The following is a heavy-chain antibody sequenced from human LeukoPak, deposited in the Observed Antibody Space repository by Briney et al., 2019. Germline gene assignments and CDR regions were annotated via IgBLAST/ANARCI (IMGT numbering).Heavy chain of an antibody. V-gene: IGHV3-66*02. J-gene: IGHJ3*02. CDR1: GFTVSSNY. D-gene: IGHD6-19*01. CDR2: IYSGGST. Sequence: PGGSLRLSCAASGFTVSSNYMSWVRQAPGKGLEWVSVIYSGGSTYYADPVKGRFTISRDNSKNTLYLQMNSLRAEDTAVYYCARGLGIAVADIGEAFDIWGQGTMVTVSS. CDR3: ARGLGIAVADIGEAFDI.